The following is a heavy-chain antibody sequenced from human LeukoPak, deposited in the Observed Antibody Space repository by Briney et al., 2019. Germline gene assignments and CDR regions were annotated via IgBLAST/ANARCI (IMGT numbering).Heavy chain of an antibody. CDR3: AREGGFSRPLDY. Sequence: NSSETLSLTCDVSGGSVTSTNWRTWVRQPPGKGLEWIGEVHLDGRTNYNPSLKSRLIMSVDLPEKHISLKLTSVTAADTAVYYCAREGGFSRPLDYSGQGTLVTVSS. D-gene: IGHD3-3*01. J-gene: IGHJ4*02. V-gene: IGHV4-4*02. CDR1: GGSVTSTNW. CDR2: VHLDGRT.